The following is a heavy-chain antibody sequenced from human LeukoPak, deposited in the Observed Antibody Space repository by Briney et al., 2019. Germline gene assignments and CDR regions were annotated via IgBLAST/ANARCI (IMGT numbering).Heavy chain of an antibody. V-gene: IGHV1-8*01. Sequence: GASVKVSCKASGYTFTSYDINWVRQATGQGLEWMGWMNPNSGNTGYAQKFQGRVTMTRNTSISTAYMELSSLRSEDTAVYYCARGVAHYYYYYYMDVWGKGTTVTISS. J-gene: IGHJ6*03. D-gene: IGHD5-12*01. CDR1: GYTFTSYD. CDR3: ARGVAHYYYYYYMDV. CDR2: MNPNSGNT.